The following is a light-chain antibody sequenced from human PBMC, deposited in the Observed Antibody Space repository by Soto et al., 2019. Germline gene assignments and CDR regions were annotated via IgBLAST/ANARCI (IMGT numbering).Light chain of an antibody. CDR3: RQHSSYPRT. CDR1: QGIGND. CDR2: AAS. V-gene: IGKV1-17*01. Sequence: DIQMTQSPSSLSASVGDRVTITCRASQGIGNDLGWYQQKPGKAPNRLIYAASSLQSGVASRFSGSGSGTEFTLTISSLQPEDFATYYCRQHSSYPRTFGQGTKVEIK. J-gene: IGKJ1*01.